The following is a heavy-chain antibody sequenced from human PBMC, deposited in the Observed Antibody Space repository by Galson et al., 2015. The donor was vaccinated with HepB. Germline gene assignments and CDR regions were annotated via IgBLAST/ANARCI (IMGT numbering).Heavy chain of an antibody. CDR2: IYSGGST. CDR1: GFTVSSNY. V-gene: IGHV3-53*01. CDR3: ARTDGELYFDY. J-gene: IGHJ4*02. D-gene: IGHD1-7*01. Sequence: SLRLSCAASGFTVSSNYMSWVRQAPGKGLEWVSVIYSGGSTYYADSVKGRFTISRDNSKNTLYLQTNSLRAEDTAVYYCARTDGELYFDYWGQGTLVTVSS.